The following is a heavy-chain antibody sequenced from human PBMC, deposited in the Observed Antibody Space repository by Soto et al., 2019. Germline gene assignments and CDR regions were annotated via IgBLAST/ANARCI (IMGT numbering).Heavy chain of an antibody. Sequence: QVQLVQSGGEVKKPGASVKVSCKASGYTFTTYDLSWVRQAPGQGLEWMGWISAYNGNTNSAQNLQGRVTMTTDTSTSTAYMELRSLRSDDTSVYYCARVIGSYYHRDVWGQGTTVTVSS. CDR3: ARVIGSYYHRDV. CDR1: GYTFTTYD. CDR2: ISAYNGNT. J-gene: IGHJ6*02. V-gene: IGHV1-18*01. D-gene: IGHD3-22*01.